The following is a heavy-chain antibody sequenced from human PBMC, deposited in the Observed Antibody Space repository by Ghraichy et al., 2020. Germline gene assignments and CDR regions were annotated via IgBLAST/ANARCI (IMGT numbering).Heavy chain of an antibody. Sequence: SGPTLVKPTQTLTLTCTFSGFSLSSSGVGVGWIRQPPGKALERLTLLYWYDVKRYSPSLINRLTLTKETSKNQMVLTMTNMYPVDTATYYCAHMYYYGSGSYYNVWFDPWGKETLVTVSS. CDR3: AHMYYYGSGSYYNVWFDP. CDR1: GFSLSSSGVG. D-gene: IGHD3-10*01. V-gene: IGHV2-5*01. CDR2: LYWYDVK. J-gene: IGHJ5*02.